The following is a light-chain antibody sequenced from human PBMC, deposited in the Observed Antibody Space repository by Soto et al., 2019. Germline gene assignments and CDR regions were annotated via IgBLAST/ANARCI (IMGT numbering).Light chain of an antibody. V-gene: IGKV3-11*01. CDR2: DAY. CDR1: QSVSSN. Sequence: EIVLTQSPATLSLSPGERATLSCRASQSVSSNLAWYQQKPGQAPRLLIFDAYNRATGIPGRFIGSGSGTDFTLTISSLEPEDFAVYYCQQRSNWPLTFGGGTKVEIK. CDR3: QQRSNWPLT. J-gene: IGKJ4*01.